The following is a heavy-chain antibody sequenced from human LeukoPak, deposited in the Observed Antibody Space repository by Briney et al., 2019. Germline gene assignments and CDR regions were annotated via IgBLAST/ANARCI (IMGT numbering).Heavy chain of an antibody. V-gene: IGHV3-66*01. Sequence: GGSLRLSCAASGFTVSTYYMSWVRQAPGKGLEWVSIIYSGGNTHYADSVKGRFTVSKDNSKSTLYLQMNTLRAEGTAVYYCTRAGQWTYGFQDYWGQGTLVTVSS. CDR1: GFTVSTYY. J-gene: IGHJ4*02. CDR2: IYSGGNT. CDR3: TRAGQWTYGFQDY. D-gene: IGHD3-10*01.